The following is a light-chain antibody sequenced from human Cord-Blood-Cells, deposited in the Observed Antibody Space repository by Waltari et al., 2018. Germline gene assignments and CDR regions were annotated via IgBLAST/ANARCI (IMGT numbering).Light chain of an antibody. V-gene: IGKV3-20*01. CDR3: QQYGSSPWT. J-gene: IGKJ1*01. Sequence: EIVLTQSPGTLSLSPGERATLAGRASQSVSSSYLAWYQQKPGQAPRLRIYGASSRATGIPDRFIRSGSGTGFTLTISRREPEECAVYYCQQYGSSPWTFGQGTKVEIK. CDR2: GAS. CDR1: QSVSSSY.